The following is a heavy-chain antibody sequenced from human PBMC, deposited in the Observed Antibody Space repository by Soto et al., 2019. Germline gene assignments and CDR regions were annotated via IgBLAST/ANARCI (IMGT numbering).Heavy chain of an antibody. D-gene: IGHD2-15*01. Sequence: ASVKVSCKASAYTFTSYGFSWVRQAPGQGLEWMGGIIPMFDTPIYAQKFQDRVTITADESTSTAYMQLSSLRSGDTAVYYCARSGGLDRDFNYWGQGSLVTVSS. V-gene: IGHV1-69*13. CDR3: ARSGGLDRDFNY. CDR1: AYTFTSYG. J-gene: IGHJ4*02. CDR2: IIPMFDTP.